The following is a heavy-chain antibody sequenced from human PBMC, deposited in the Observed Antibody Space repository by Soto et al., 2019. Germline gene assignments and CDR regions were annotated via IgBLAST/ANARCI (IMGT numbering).Heavy chain of an antibody. CDR3: ARDAAMGDYYHYGMDV. D-gene: IGHD5-18*01. J-gene: IGHJ6*02. CDR2: INPSSGGA. V-gene: IGHV1-2*04. CDR1: GYTFTGYY. Sequence: ASVKVSCKASGYTFTGYYLHWVRQAPGQGLEWMGWINPSSGGANIAQKFQGWVTMTGDTSIDTAYMELTRLRSDDTAVYYCARDAAMGDYYHYGMDVWGQGTPVTVSS.